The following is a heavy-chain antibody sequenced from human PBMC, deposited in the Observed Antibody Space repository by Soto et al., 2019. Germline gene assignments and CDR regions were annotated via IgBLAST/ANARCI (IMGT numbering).Heavy chain of an antibody. Sequence: GRSLRLSCEASGMNFGGYWMHWVRQAPGKGLVWVSEINTDGTSTNYADSLKGRFTISRDNARDTLYLQMNSLSVEDTAVYYCATLSAPVDFWGQGTLVTVSS. CDR2: INTDGTST. V-gene: IGHV3-74*01. CDR3: ATLSAPVDF. CDR1: GMNFGGYW. J-gene: IGHJ4*02. D-gene: IGHD6-6*01.